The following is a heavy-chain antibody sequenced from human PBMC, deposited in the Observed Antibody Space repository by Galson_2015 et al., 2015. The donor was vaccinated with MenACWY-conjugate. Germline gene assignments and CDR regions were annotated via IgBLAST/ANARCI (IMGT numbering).Heavy chain of an antibody. V-gene: IGHV6-1*01. CDR2: TSYSSKSCN. CDR3: ARVRGGCHNWVDP. D-gene: IGHD2-15*01. J-gene: IGHJ5*02. CDR1: WDTASSISAA. Sequence: CPISWDTASSISAAWYWIKQAPSRGGEGLERTSYSSKSCNDYAVSVKGRVTINPDTSKNQFSLQLNSVTLEDTAVYYCARVRGGCHNWVDPWGQGTLVTVSS.